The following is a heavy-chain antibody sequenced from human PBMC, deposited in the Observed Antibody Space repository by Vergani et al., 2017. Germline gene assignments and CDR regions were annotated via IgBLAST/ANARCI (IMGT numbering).Heavy chain of an antibody. CDR2: IVVGSGNT. CDR3: AARDINHYYDSSGYYYFDY. V-gene: IGHV1-58*02. CDR1: GFTFTSSA. D-gene: IGHD3-22*01. J-gene: IGHJ4*02. Sequence: QMQLVQSGPEVKKPGTSVKVSCKASGFTFTSSAMQWVRQARGQRLEWIGWIVVGSGNTNYAQKFQERVTITRDMSTSTAYMELSSLRSEHTAVYYCAARDINHYYDSSGYYYFDYWGQGTLVTVSS.